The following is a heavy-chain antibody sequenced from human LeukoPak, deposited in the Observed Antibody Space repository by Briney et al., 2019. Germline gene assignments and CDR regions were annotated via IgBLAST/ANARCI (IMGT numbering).Heavy chain of an antibody. CDR3: AKEGYFGSGSYPDY. Sequence: PGGSLRLSCEASGFTFSSYGMHWVRQAPGKGLEWVAVISYDGSTKYYADSVKGRFTISRDSSKNTLYLQMNTLRAEDTAVYYCAKEGYFGSGSYPDYWGQGTLVTVSS. CDR2: ISYDGSTK. V-gene: IGHV3-30*18. J-gene: IGHJ4*02. D-gene: IGHD3-10*01. CDR1: GFTFSSYG.